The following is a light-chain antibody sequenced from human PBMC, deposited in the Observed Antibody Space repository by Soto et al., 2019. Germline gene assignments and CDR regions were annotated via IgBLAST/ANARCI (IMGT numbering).Light chain of an antibody. CDR2: DAS. CDR1: QSVSHW. CDR3: QEYHSYPT. J-gene: IGKJ1*01. V-gene: IGKV1-5*01. Sequence: DIQMTQSASTLSASVEDRVTITCRAIQSVSHWLAWYQQKPGKAPKLLIYDASTLESGVPSRFSGSGSGTEFTLTISSLQPDDFATYYCQEYHSYPTFGQGTKVDIK.